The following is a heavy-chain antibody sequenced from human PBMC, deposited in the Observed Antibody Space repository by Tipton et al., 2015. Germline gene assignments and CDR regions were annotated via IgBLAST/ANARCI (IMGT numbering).Heavy chain of an antibody. CDR3: ACQDYDSLTRDYQTVDY. Sequence: LRLSCAVSAYSISTDYYWVWIRQPPGKGLEWIGAISHSGKTYSNPSLKSRVTISIDRFKNQFSLKLSSVTAADTAVYYCACQDYDSLTRDYQTVDYWGQGTLVTVSS. D-gene: IGHD3-9*01. V-gene: IGHV4-38-2*01. CDR1: AYSISTDYY. J-gene: IGHJ4*02. CDR2: ISHSGKT.